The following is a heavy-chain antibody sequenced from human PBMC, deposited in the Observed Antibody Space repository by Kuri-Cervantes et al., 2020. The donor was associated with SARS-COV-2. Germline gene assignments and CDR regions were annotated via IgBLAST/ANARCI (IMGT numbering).Heavy chain of an antibody. Sequence: LRLSCAVSGGSISSGGYSWSWIRQPPGKGLEWIGYIYHSGSTYYNPSLKSRVTISVDRSKNQFSLKLSSATAADTAVYYCGRVSWLQLWHRYSDSWGQGTLVTVSS. CDR1: GGSISSGGYS. CDR2: IYHSGST. V-gene: IGHV4-30-2*01. J-gene: IGHJ4*02. CDR3: GRVSWLQLWHRYSDS. D-gene: IGHD5-24*01.